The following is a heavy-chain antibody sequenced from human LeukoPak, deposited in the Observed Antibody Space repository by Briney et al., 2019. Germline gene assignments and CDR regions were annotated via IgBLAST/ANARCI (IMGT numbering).Heavy chain of an antibody. CDR1: GGSFSGYY. CDR2: INHSGST. V-gene: IGHV4-34*01. J-gene: IGHJ4*02. CDR3: ARSFRRGYCSSTSCYHSPFN. Sequence: KTSETLSLTCAVYGGSFSGYYWSWIRQPPGKGLEWIGEINHSGSTNYNPSLKSRVTISVDTSKNQFSLKLSSVTAADTAVHYCARSFRRGYCSSTSCYHSPFNWGQGTLVAVSS. D-gene: IGHD2-2*01.